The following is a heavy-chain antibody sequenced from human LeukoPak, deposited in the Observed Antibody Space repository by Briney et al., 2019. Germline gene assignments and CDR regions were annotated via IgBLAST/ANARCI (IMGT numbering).Heavy chain of an antibody. CDR1: GYTLTELS. V-gene: IGHV1-24*01. Sequence: ASVKASCKVSGYTLTELSMHWVRQAPGKGLEWMGGFDPKDGETIYAQKFQGRVTMTEDTSTDTAYMELSSLRSEDTAVYYCATSGWVPYYYYGMDVWGQGTTVTVSS. D-gene: IGHD1-26*01. J-gene: IGHJ6*02. CDR3: ATSGWVPYYYYGMDV. CDR2: FDPKDGET.